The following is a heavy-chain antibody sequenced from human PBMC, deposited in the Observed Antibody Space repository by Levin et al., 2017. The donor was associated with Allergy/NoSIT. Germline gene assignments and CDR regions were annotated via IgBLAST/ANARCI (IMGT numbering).Heavy chain of an antibody. V-gene: IGHV3-11*03. CDR2: ISGSSHDI. Sequence: GESLKISCAASGFTFSDYYMTWVRQAPGQGLEHISYISGSSHDIIYADSVKGRFTISRDNAKNSLYLQMNSLRAEDTAVYYCARTARMPSEWGQGTMVTVSS. J-gene: IGHJ4*02. CDR3: ARTARMPSE. D-gene: IGHD2-2*01. CDR1: GFTFSDYY.